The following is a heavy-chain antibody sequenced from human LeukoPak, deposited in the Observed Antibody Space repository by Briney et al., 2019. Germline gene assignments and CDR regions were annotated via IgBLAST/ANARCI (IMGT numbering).Heavy chain of an antibody. Sequence: ETLSLTCAISGGSISTYYWSWIRQPPGKGLEWIGYVYYSGSTNYNPSLKSRVTISVDTSKNQFSLKLSSVTAADTAVYYCARAPVNSNNWFDPWGQGTLVTVSS. V-gene: IGHV4-59*01. J-gene: IGHJ5*02. CDR1: GGSISTYY. D-gene: IGHD2/OR15-2a*01. CDR3: ARAPVNSNNWFDP. CDR2: VYYSGST.